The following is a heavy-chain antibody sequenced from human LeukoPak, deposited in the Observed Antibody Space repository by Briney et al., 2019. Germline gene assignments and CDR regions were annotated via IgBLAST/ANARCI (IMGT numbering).Heavy chain of an antibody. CDR1: GGSISSYY. CDR2: IYTSGST. V-gene: IGHV4-4*07. J-gene: IGHJ4*02. D-gene: IGHD6-13*01. Sequence: SETLSLTCTVSGGSISSYYWSWIRQPAGKGLEWIGRIYTSGSTNYNPSLKSRVTISVDTSKNQFSLKLSSVTAADTAVYYCARVTPDEQLVLIFDYWGQGTLVTVSS. CDR3: ARVTPDEQLVLIFDY.